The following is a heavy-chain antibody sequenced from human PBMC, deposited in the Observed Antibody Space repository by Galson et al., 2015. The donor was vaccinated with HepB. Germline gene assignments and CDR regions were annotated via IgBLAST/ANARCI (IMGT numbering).Heavy chain of an antibody. D-gene: IGHD2-2*01. CDR2: ISAYNGNT. CDR1: GYTFTSYG. Sequence: SVKVSCKASGYTFTSYGISWVRQAPGQGLEWMGWISAYNGNTNYAQKLQGRVTMTTDTSTSTAYMELRSLRSDDTAVYYCARGAYLGYCSSTSCRYYGMDVWGQGTTVTVSS. CDR3: ARGAYLGYCSSTSCRYYGMDV. J-gene: IGHJ6*02. V-gene: IGHV1-18*01.